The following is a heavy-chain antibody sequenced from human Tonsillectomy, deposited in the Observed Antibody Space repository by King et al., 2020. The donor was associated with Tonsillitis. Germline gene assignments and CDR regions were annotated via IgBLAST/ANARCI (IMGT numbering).Heavy chain of an antibody. V-gene: IGHV3-30*18. CDR3: AKDSCSGGSCYSYYYGMDV. J-gene: IGHJ6*02. D-gene: IGHD2-15*01. CDR1: GFTFSSYG. Sequence: VQLVESGGGVVQPGRSLRLSCAASGFTFSSYGMHWVRQAPGKGLEWVAVISYDGSNKYYADSVKGRFTISRDNSKNTLYLQMNSLRAEDTAVYYCAKDSCSGGSCYSYYYGMDVWGQGTTVTVSS. CDR2: ISYDGSNK.